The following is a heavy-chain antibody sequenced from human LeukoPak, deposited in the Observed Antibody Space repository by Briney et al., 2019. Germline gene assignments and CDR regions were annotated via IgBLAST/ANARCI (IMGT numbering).Heavy chain of an antibody. CDR1: GFTFSSYA. CDR2: ISNDGRNT. J-gene: IGHJ4*02. CDR3: AKGGVPVVSPAVN. V-gene: IGHV3-64*04. D-gene: IGHD2-2*01. Sequence: GGSLRLSCSASGFTFSSYAMHWVRQAPGKGLEYVSSISNDGRNTYYADSVKGRFTISRDNSKNTLYLQMNSLRAEDTAVYYCAKGGVPVVSPAVNWGQGTLVTVSS.